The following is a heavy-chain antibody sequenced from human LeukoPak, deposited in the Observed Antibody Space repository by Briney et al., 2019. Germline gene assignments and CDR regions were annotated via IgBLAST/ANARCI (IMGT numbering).Heavy chain of an antibody. D-gene: IGHD3-10*01. CDR2: LSTSGGAT. V-gene: IGHV3-23*01. CDR1: GFSISRYA. Sequence: GGSLRLSCSVAASGFSISRYAMNWVRQAPGKGLEWVSGLSTSGGATYYADSVKGRFTISRDTSKNTLYLQMNSLRVEDTALYYCAARSSGSHFDYWGQGTLVTVSS. J-gene: IGHJ4*02. CDR3: AARSSGSHFDY.